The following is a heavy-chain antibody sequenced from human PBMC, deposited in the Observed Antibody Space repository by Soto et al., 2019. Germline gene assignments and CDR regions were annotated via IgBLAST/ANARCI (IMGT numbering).Heavy chain of an antibody. J-gene: IGHJ3*02. CDR3: ARVERGTATTVVYAFDI. Sequence: QEQLQQWGAGLLKPSETLSLTCAVYGGFVSSGNYYWSWIRQPTGKGLEWIGEMSHSGGTHFNPSLKSRVTISVDTSKNQFSLKMSSVTAADTALYYCARVERGTATTVVYAFDIWGPGTMVTVSS. CDR2: MSHSGGT. D-gene: IGHD1-1*01. CDR1: GGFVSSGNYY. V-gene: IGHV4-34*01.